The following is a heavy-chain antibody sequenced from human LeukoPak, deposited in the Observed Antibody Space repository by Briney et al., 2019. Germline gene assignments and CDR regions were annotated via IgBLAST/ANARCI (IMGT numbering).Heavy chain of an antibody. J-gene: IGHJ3*02. Sequence: GGSLRLSCAASGFTFDDYAVHWVRHAPGKGLEWVSGISWNSGNIGYADSVKGRFTISRDNAKNSLFLQMNSLRAEDTALYFCAKDKSPYNWNAFDIWGRGTMVTVSS. D-gene: IGHD1-20*01. CDR2: ISWNSGNI. CDR1: GFTFDDYA. V-gene: IGHV3-9*01. CDR3: AKDKSPYNWNAFDI.